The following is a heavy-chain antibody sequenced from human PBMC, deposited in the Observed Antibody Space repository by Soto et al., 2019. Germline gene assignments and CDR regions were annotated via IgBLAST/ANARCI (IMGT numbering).Heavy chain of an antibody. CDR2: IIPVFGTP. Sequence: QVQLVKSGAEVQKPGSSVKVSCQASGGTLSSYTISWVRQAPGHGLELRGGIIPVFGTPTYAPKFHGRDTTTAEESTNTAYMEKRSLTAEGTGVYYSAIGPSTGRAVKAVGGQEPRATFSS. CDR3: AIGPSTGRAVKAV. J-gene: IGHJ6*02. D-gene: IGHD1-26*01. V-gene: IGHV1-69*01. CDR1: GGTLSSYT.